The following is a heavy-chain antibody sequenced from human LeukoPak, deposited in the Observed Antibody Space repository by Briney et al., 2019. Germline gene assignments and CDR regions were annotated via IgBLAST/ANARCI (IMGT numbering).Heavy chain of an antibody. Sequence: PGGSLRLSCAVSGFTVSSNHMHWVRQASGKGLEWGSVIFGGDNTFYADSVKGRFSISRDNSKNTLYLQMNSLRAEDTAVYYCARAVGITGEYGMDVWGQGTTVAVSS. V-gene: IGHV3-66*01. CDR2: IFGGDNT. J-gene: IGHJ6*02. CDR3: ARAVGITGEYGMDV. CDR1: GFTVSSNH. D-gene: IGHD1-14*01.